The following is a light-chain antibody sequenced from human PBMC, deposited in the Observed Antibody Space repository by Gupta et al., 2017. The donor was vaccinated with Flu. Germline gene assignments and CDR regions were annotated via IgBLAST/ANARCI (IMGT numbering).Light chain of an antibody. CDR1: QSILKSSNNRNY. CDR3: QQYYSFPLT. CDR2: WAS. Sequence: SLGDSATINCKSSQSILKSSNNRNYIAWYQQKPGQPPKLLIYWASTRETGVPDRFTGSGSGADFTLIISSLQAEDVAVYYCQQYYSFPLTFGGGTKVEIK. V-gene: IGKV4-1*01. J-gene: IGKJ4*01.